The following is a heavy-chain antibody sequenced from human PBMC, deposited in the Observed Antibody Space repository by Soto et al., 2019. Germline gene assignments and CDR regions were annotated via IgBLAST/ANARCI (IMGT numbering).Heavy chain of an antibody. CDR2: MNPNSGNT. CDR1: GYTFTSYD. V-gene: IGHV1-8*01. J-gene: IGHJ6*02. D-gene: IGHD6-19*01. Sequence: ASVKVSCKASGYTFTSYDINWMRQATGQGLEWMGWMNPNSGNTGYAQKFQGRDTMTGNTSISTAYMELSSLRSEDTAVYYCARGGSGWYNYYYGMDVWGQGTTVTVSS. CDR3: ARGGSGWYNYYYGMDV.